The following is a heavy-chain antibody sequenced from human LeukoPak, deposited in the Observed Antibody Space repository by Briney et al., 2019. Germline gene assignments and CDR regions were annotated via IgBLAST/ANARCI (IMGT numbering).Heavy chain of an antibody. D-gene: IGHD6-6*01. J-gene: IGHJ3*02. CDR2: ISYDGSNK. V-gene: IGHV3-30-3*01. CDR3: AKDRSSSSSAYAFDI. CDR1: GFTFSSYA. Sequence: GGSLRLSCAASGFTFSSYAMHWVRQAPSKGLEWVAVISYDGSNKYYADSVKGRFTISRDNSKNTLYLQMNSLRAEDTAVYYCAKDRSSSSSAYAFDIWGQGTMVTVSS.